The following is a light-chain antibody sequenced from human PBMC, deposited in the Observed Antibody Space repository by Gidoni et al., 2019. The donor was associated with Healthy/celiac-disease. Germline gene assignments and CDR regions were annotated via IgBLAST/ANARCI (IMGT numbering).Light chain of an antibody. CDR2: DAS. J-gene: IGKJ2*02. Sequence: EIVLTQSPATLSLSPGERATLSCRASQSVSSYLAWYPQKPGQAPRLLIYDASNRATGIPARFSGSGSGTDFTLTISSLEPEDFAVYYCQQRSNWPCTFGQGTKLEIK. CDR1: QSVSSY. V-gene: IGKV3-11*01. CDR3: QQRSNWPCT.